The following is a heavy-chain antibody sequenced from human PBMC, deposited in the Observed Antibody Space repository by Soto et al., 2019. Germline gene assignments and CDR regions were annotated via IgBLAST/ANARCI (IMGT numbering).Heavy chain of an antibody. D-gene: IGHD5-12*01. Sequence: QITLKESGPTLVKPPQTLTLTCTFSGFSLSTAGVGVGWIRQPPGKALEWLAVIYWNDDKRYSPSLKSGLTITKDTSKNQVVLTMTNVDPVDTATYYCAHSWDRGYSEHWGQGTLVTVSS. V-gene: IGHV2-5*01. CDR3: AHSWDRGYSEH. CDR2: IYWNDDK. J-gene: IGHJ4*02. CDR1: GFSLSTAGVG.